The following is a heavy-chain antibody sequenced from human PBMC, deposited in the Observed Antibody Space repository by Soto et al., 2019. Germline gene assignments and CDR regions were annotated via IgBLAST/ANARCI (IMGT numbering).Heavy chain of an antibody. CDR3: ARNSPDIVVVVAASYFDY. CDR1: GGSISSSSDY. V-gene: IGHV4-39*01. D-gene: IGHD2-15*01. CDR2: IYYSGST. J-gene: IGHJ4*02. Sequence: SETLSLTCTVSGGSISSSSDYWGWIRQPPGKGLEWIGSIYYSGSTYYNPSLKSRVTISVDTSKNQFSLKLSSVTAADTAVYYCARNSPDIVVVVAASYFDYWGQGTLVTVSS.